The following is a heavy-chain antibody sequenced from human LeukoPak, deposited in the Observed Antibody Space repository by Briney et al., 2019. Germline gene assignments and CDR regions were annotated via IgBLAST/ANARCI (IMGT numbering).Heavy chain of an antibody. V-gene: IGHV4-38-2*02. CDR3: ARAYSGSSGVFEF. CDR2: IYHSGST. J-gene: IGHJ4*02. D-gene: IGHD2-15*01. Sequence: SSETLSLTCTVSGYSISSGYYWGWIRQPPGKGLEWIGSIYHSGSTYYNPSLKSRGTISVDMSRNQFSLKLSSVTAADTAVYYCARAYSGSSGVFEFWGQGTLVTVSS. CDR1: GYSISSGYY.